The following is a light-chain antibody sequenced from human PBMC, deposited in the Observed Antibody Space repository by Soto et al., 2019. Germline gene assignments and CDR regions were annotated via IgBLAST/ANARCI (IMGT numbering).Light chain of an antibody. V-gene: IGKV1-17*01. Sequence: DIQMTQSPSSLSASVGDRVTITCRTSQGINNDLGWYQQKPGKAPKRLIYEASILQSGVPSRFSGSGSGTEFTLTITILQPEDFATYYCLQHNSYPRTFGGGTKVEIK. CDR2: EAS. J-gene: IGKJ4*01. CDR3: LQHNSYPRT. CDR1: QGINND.